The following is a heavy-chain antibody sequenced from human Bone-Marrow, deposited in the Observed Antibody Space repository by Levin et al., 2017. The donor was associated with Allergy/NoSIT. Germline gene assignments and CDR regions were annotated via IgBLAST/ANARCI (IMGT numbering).Heavy chain of an antibody. CDR3: AKLAAPDPRIVHDAFDV. D-gene: IGHD6-19*01. CDR2: ISGSGEST. Sequence: GESLKISCSASGFTFTTYHAMSWVRQTPGKGLEWVCGISGSGESTHYADSVKGRFTISRDNSKNTVSLEMNSLKGEDTAVYYCAKLAAPDPRIVHDAFDVWGQGTMVTVSS. J-gene: IGHJ3*01. CDR1: GFTFTTYHA. V-gene: IGHV3-23*01.